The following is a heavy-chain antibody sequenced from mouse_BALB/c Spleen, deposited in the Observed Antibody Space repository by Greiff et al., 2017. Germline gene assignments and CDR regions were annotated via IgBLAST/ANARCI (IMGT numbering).Heavy chain of an antibody. J-gene: IGHJ4*01. CDR1: GYSFTSYW. CDR2: IDPSDSET. V-gene: IGHV1S127*01. CDR3: ARWKNDYDAMDY. Sequence: VQLQQSGPQLVRPGASVKISCKASGYSFTSYWMHWVKQRPGQGLEWIGMIDPSDSETRLNQKFKDKATLTVDKSSSTAYMQLSSPTSEDSAVYYCARWKNDYDAMDYWGQGTSVTVSS.